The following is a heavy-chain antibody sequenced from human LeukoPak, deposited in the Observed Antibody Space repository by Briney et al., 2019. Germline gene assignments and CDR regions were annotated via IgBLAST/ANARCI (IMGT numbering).Heavy chain of an antibody. CDR2: IYYSGST. D-gene: IGHD5-12*01. CDR1: GGSISSGGYY. Sequence: SETLSLTCTVSGGSISSGGYYWSWIRQHPGKGLEWIGYIYYSGSTYYNPSLKSRVTISVDTSKNQFSLKLSSVTAADTAVYYCAKPSIVATILFDYWGQGTLVTVSS. V-gene: IGHV4-31*03. J-gene: IGHJ4*02. CDR3: AKPSIVATILFDY.